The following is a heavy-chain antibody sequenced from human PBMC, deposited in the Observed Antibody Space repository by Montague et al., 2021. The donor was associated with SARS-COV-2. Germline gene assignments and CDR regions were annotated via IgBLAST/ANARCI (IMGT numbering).Heavy chain of an antibody. V-gene: IGHV4-34*01. D-gene: IGHD4-11*01. CDR3: ARGLPVTAHFYYYGLDV. J-gene: IGHJ6*02. CDR2: INHYGST. CDR1: GGSISGNY. Sequence: SETLSLTCAVYGGSISGNYWSWIRQPPGKGLEWIGEINHYGSTNYNPSXXSRVTMSVDTSKNQFSLKLSSVTAADTAVYYCARGLPVTAHFYYYGLDVWGQGTMVTVSS.